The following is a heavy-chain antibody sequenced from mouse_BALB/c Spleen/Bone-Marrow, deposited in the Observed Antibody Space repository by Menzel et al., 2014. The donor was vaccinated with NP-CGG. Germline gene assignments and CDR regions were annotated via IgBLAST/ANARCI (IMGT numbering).Heavy chain of an antibody. CDR1: GYTFTSYY. D-gene: IGHD2-4*01. CDR2: IYPGNVNT. Sequence: VHLVESGPELVKPGASVRISCKASGYTFTSYYIHWVKQRPGQGLEWIGWIYPGNVNTQYNEKFMGKATLTADKSSSTAYMQLSSLTSEDSAVYFCARGITTRGGDCWGQGTTLTVSS. V-gene: IGHV1S56*01. J-gene: IGHJ2*01. CDR3: ARGITTRGGDC.